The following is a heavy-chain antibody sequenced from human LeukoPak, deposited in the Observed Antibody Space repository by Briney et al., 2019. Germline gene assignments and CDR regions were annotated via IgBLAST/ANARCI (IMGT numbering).Heavy chain of an antibody. D-gene: IGHD7-27*01. CDR3: ARQFTTGDQGEVDY. J-gene: IGHJ4*02. CDR1: GYTFTSFG. Sequence: GASVKVSCKASGYTFTSFGISWVRQAPGQGLEWMGWISAYNGNTNYAQKLQGRVTMTTDTSTSTAYMELRSLRSDDTAVYYCARQFTTGDQGEVDYWGQGTLVTVSS. V-gene: IGHV1-18*01. CDR2: ISAYNGNT.